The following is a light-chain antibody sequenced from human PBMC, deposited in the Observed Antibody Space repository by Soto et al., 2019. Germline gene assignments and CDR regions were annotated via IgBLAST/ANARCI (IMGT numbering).Light chain of an antibody. CDR2: KVS. CDR1: QNLVYRDGNTY. CDR3: MQGSHWPYT. J-gene: IGKJ2*01. Sequence: VVMTQSPMSLPVTLGQPASISCTSSQNLVYRDGNTYLNWFHQRPGQPPRRLIYKVSNRDSGVPDRFSGSGSASDFTLKISRVAAEDVGLYYCMQGSHWPYTFGQGTKVDIK. V-gene: IGKV2-30*01.